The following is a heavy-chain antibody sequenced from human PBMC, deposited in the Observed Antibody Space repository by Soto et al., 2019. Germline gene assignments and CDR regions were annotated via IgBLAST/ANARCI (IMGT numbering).Heavy chain of an antibody. J-gene: IGHJ3*02. CDR3: ARYYDSSGYYYGNPHAFDI. Sequence: EVQLVESGGGLVKPGGSLRLSCAASGFTFSSYSMKWVRQAPGKGLEWVSSISSSSSYIYYADSVKGRFTISRDNAKNSLYLQMNSLRAEDTAVYYCARYYDSSGYYYGNPHAFDIWGQGTMVTVSS. CDR2: ISSSSSYI. V-gene: IGHV3-21*01. CDR1: GFTFSSYS. D-gene: IGHD3-22*01.